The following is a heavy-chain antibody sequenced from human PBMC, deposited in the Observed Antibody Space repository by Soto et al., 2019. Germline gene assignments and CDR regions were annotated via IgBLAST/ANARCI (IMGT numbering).Heavy chain of an antibody. CDR1: GGTFSSHS. CDR3: ARDVDYYGSGSYAILSY. CDR2: IIPMFVTP. V-gene: IGHV1-69*13. D-gene: IGHD3-10*01. J-gene: IGHJ4*02. Sequence: GASVKVSCKTSGGTFSSHSINWVRQAPGQGLDLIGGIIPMFVTPNYAQKFQGRVTISADESTSTAYMELSSLRSEDTAVYYCARDVDYYGSGSYAILSYWGQGTLVTVSS.